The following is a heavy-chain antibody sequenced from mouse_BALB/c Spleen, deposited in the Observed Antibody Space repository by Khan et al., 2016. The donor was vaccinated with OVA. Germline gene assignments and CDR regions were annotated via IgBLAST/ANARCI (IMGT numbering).Heavy chain of an antibody. CDR1: GYTFTSYW. CDR3: ARDRIDY. CDR2: INPTSGYT. Sequence: KDGAELAKPGASVKMSCKASGYTFTSYWMHWIKQRPGQGLEWIGYINPTSGYTDYNQKFKDKATLTADKSSSTAYMQLSSLTSDDSAVSSCARDRIDYCGQGTPLTVSS. V-gene: IGHV1-7*01. J-gene: IGHJ2*01.